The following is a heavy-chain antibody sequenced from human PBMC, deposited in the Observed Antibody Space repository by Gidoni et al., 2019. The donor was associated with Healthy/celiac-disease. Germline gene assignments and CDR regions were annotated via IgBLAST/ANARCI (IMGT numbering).Heavy chain of an antibody. CDR3: ARILSGWFDP. Sequence: QVPLQESGPGLVKPSQPLSITSTVSGGSISSGAYYWSWIRQPPGKGLEWIGYIYYSGSTYYNPSLKSRVTISVDTSKNQFSLKLSSVTAADTAVYYCARILSGWFDPWGQGTLVTVSS. D-gene: IGHD6-25*01. V-gene: IGHV4-30-4*01. CDR2: IYYSGST. CDR1: GGSISSGAYY. J-gene: IGHJ5*02.